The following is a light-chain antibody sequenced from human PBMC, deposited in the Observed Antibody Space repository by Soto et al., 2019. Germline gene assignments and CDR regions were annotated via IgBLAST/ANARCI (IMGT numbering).Light chain of an antibody. J-gene: IGLJ1*01. CDR3: AAWDDNLSGLYV. V-gene: IGLV1-47*01. CDR1: ASTIGRNY. CDR2: RNS. Sequence: QSVLTQSPSASGTPGQRVTISCSGSASTIGRNYVHWYQQLPGTAPKLLIYRNSQRPSGVPDRFSGSKSGTSASLAISGLRSEDEADYYCAAWDDNLSGLYVFGAGTKVTVL.